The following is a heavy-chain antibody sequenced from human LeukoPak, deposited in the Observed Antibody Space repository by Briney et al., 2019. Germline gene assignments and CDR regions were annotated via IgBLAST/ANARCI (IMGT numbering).Heavy chain of an antibody. J-gene: IGHJ5*02. CDR3: ARVRRSGYDYGWFGP. Sequence: ASVKVSCKASGYTFTGYYMHWVQQAPGQGLEWMGWINPNSGGTNYAQKFQGRVTMTRDTSISTAYMEMSRLRSADTAVYYCARVRRSGYDYGWFGPWGEGTLVTVSS. V-gene: IGHV1-2*02. D-gene: IGHD5-12*01. CDR1: GYTFTGYY. CDR2: INPNSGGT.